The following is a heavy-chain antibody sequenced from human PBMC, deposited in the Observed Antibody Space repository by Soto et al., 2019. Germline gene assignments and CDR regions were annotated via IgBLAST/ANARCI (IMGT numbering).Heavy chain of an antibody. V-gene: IGHV4-39*01. J-gene: IGHJ5*02. D-gene: IGHD6-13*01. Sequence: QLQLQESGPGLVKPSETLSLTCTVSGGSISSSSYYWGWIRQPPGKGLEWIGSIYYSGSTYYNPSLKSRVTISVDTSKNQFSLKLSSATAADTAVYYCASQTGSWSTFDPWGKGTLVTVSS. CDR3: ASQTGSWSTFDP. CDR1: GGSISSSSYY. CDR2: IYYSGST.